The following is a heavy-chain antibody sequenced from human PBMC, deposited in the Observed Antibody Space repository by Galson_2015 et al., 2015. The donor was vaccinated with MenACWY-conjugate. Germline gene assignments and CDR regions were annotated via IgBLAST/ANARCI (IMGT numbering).Heavy chain of an antibody. Sequence: SLRLSCAASGFTFSYYAMHWVRQAPGKGLEYVSAISNSGDTTYYADSVKGRFTVFRDNSKNTLYFLMSSLRTEDTAVYYCVKDTRSCATSSCTLGYYYYAMDVWGQETTVTVSS. V-gene: IGHV3-64D*06. J-gene: IGHJ6*02. CDR1: GFTFSYYA. CDR2: ISNSGDTT. D-gene: IGHD2-2*01. CDR3: VKDTRSCATSSCTLGYYYYAMDV.